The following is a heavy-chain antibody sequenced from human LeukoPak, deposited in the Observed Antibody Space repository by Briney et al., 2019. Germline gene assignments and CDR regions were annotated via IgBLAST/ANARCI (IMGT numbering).Heavy chain of an antibody. Sequence: PGGSLRLSCAGSGFTFSSYSMNWVRQAPGKGLEWVSFISSGSNDIYYADSVKGRFTISRDNAKNPLYLEMNSLRAEDTAVYYCARSIGAAYFDNWGQGTLVTVSS. D-gene: IGHD6-13*01. J-gene: IGHJ4*02. V-gene: IGHV3-21*01. CDR3: ARSIGAAYFDN. CDR1: GFTFSSYS. CDR2: ISSGSNDI.